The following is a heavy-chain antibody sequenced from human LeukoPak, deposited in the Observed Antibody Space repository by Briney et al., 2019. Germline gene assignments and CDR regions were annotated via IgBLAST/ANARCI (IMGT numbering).Heavy chain of an antibody. CDR3: ARFKGGTGFDY. CDR2: ISSSGKA. Sequence: SETLSLTCAVSGVSITTTDFDWAWIRQPPGQGFEWIATISSSGKAYYYPSLMSRVTISVDTSKSQFSLGVTSVTAADTGLFYCARFKGGTGFDYWGRGILVIVS. V-gene: IGHV4-39*01. D-gene: IGHD1-26*01. J-gene: IGHJ4*02. CDR1: GVSITTTDFD.